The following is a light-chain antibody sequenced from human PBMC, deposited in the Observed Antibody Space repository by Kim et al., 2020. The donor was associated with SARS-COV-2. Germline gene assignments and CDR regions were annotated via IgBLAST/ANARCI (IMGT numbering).Light chain of an antibody. V-gene: IGKV1-12*01. J-gene: IGKJ4*01. CDR2: ATS. CDR3: QQGNNYPLT. Sequence: DIQMTQSPSSVSASVGDRVTITCRASQGVNIWLAWYQQKPGQAPNLLIYATSTLQSGVPTRFSGSGSGTDFTLTISSLQPEDFATYYCQQGNNYPLTFGGGTKVDIK. CDR1: QGVNIW.